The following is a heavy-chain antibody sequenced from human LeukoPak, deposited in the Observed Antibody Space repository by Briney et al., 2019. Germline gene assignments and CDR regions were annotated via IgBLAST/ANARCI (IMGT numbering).Heavy chain of an antibody. Sequence: GGSLRLSCAASGFTFTGYWMSWVRQAPGKGLEWVANLGQDGTKKYYVDSVKGRFTISRDNAKNSLYLQMDSLGPEDTAVYYCARDRGTQSDYWGQGTLVTVSS. D-gene: IGHD3-16*01. CDR2: LGQDGTKK. CDR1: GFTFTGYW. J-gene: IGHJ4*02. CDR3: ARDRGTQSDY. V-gene: IGHV3-7*01.